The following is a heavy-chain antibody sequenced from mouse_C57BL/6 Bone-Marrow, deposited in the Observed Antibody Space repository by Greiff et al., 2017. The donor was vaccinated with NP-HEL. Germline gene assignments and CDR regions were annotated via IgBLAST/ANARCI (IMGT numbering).Heavy chain of an antibody. CDR1: GFTFSDYG. J-gene: IGHJ1*03. V-gene: IGHV5-17*01. D-gene: IGHD1-1*01. Sequence: EVKLVESGGGLVKPGGSLKLSCAASGFTFSDYGMHWVRQAPEKGLEWVAYISSGSSTIYYADTVKGRFTISRDNAKNTLFLQMTSLRSEDTAMYYCAGDYYCSSYGGYFDVWGTGTTVTVSS. CDR2: ISSGSSTI. CDR3: AGDYYCSSYGGYFDV.